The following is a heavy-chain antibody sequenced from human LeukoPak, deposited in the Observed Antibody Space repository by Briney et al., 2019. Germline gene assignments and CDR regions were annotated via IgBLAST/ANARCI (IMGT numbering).Heavy chain of an antibody. D-gene: IGHD3-22*01. CDR3: ARDRSQGYYDSSGYSIDY. J-gene: IGHJ4*02. V-gene: IGHV1-69*04. CDR2: IIPILGIA. Sequence: GASETLSFKASGCTFSSSTISWVRHAPGQALEWIGRIIPILGIANYAQKFQGRVTITADKSTSTAYMQLSSLRSEDTAVYYCARDRSQGYYDSSGYSIDYWGQGTLVTVAS. CDR1: GCTFSSST.